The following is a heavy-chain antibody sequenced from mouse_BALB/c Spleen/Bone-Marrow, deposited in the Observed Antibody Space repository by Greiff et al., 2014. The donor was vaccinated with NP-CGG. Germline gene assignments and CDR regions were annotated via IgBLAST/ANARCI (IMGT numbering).Heavy chain of an antibody. J-gene: IGHJ4*01. CDR3: ARGITTGYYGMDY. V-gene: IGHV1S137*01. CDR2: ISTYYGDA. Sequence: VQLQQSGAELVRPGVSVKISCKGSGYTFTDYTMHWVKQSHAKSLEWIGVISTYYGDASYNQKFKGKATMTVDKSSSTTYMELARLTSEDSAIYYCARGITTGYYGMDYWGQGTSVTVSS. D-gene: IGHD2-4*01. CDR1: GYTFTDYT.